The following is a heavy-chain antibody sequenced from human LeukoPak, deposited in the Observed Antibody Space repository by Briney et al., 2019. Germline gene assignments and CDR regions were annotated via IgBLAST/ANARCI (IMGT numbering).Heavy chain of an antibody. CDR2: ISAYNGNT. CDR1: GYTFTSYG. V-gene: IGHV1-18*01. CDR3: ARVRVDSSGYYYPDY. J-gene: IGHJ4*02. Sequence: ASVKVSCKASGYTFTSYGISWVRQAPGQGLEWMGWISAYNGNTNYAQKLQGRVTMTTDTSTSTAYMELRSLRSDDTAVYYCARVRVDSSGYYYPDYWGQGTLVTVSS. D-gene: IGHD3-22*01.